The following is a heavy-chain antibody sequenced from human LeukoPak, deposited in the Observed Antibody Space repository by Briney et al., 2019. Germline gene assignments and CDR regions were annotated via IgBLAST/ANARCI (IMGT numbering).Heavy chain of an antibody. Sequence: PGGSLRLSCAASGFTFRSYWMSWVRQAPGKGLEWVANIKQDGSEKYYVDSVKGRFTISRDNAKNSLYLQMNSLRAEDTAVYYCAREGGHYDILTGGDYWGQGTLVTVSS. CDR2: IKQDGSEK. CDR1: GFTFRSYW. CDR3: AREGGHYDILTGGDY. V-gene: IGHV3-7*01. D-gene: IGHD3-9*01. J-gene: IGHJ4*02.